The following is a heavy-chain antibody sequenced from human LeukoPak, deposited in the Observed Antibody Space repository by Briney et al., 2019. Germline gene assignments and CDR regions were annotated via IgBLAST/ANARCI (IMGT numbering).Heavy chain of an antibody. CDR2: IIPIFGTA. CDR1: GGTFSSYA. D-gene: IGHD2-2*01. CDR3: ARGQDIVVVPAALDY. J-gene: IGHJ4*02. Sequence: SVKVSCKASGGTFSSYATSWVRQAPGQGLEWMGGIIPIFGTANYAQKFQGRVTITADESTSTAYMELSSLRSEDTAVYYCARGQDIVVVPAALDYWGQGTLVTVSS. V-gene: IGHV1-69*01.